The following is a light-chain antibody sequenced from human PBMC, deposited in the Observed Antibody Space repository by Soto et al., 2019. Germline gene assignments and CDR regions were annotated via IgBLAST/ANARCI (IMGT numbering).Light chain of an antibody. V-gene: IGLV2-14*01. CDR2: DVS. CDR1: SSDVGGYNY. J-gene: IGLJ1*01. CDR3: SSYTSSSTLGV. Sequence: QSVLTHPVSVSGSPGQSITISCTGTSSDVGGYNYVSWYQQHPGKAPKLMIYDVSNRPSGVSNRFSGSKSGNTASLTISGLQAEDEADYYCSSYTSSSTLGVFGTGTTV.